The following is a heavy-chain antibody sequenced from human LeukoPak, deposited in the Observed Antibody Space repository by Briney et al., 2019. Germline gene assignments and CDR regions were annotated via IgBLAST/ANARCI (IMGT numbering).Heavy chain of an antibody. CDR2: IDPKDAET. D-gene: IGHD5-24*01. CDR3: ATQWPITPLPTTLGPSDI. V-gene: IGHV1-69-2*01. J-gene: IGHJ3*02. Sequence: GATVKISCKASGYTFFDYNIHWIRQAPGKGLAWMGRIDPKDAETIYATDFQGRVTMTADTSTDTAFMELTNLRSDDTAVYYCATQWPITPLPTTLGPSDIWGQGTMVTVSS. CDR1: GYTFFDYN.